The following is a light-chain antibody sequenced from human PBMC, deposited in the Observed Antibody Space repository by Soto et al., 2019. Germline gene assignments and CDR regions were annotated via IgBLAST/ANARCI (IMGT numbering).Light chain of an antibody. J-gene: IGLJ3*02. CDR1: SSDIGDSNF. V-gene: IGLV2-14*01. CDR2: EVS. CDR3: CSPASTLVV. Sequence: QSVLTQPASVSGSPGQSITISCTGTSSDIGDSNFVSWYQQHPGKAPKLIIFEVSTRPSGVSNRFSGSKSDNTASLTISGLQAEDEAHYYCCSPASTLVVFGGGTKLTVL.